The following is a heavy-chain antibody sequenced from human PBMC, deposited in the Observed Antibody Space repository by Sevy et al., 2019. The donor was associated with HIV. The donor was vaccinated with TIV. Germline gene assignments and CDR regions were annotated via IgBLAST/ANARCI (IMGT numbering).Heavy chain of an antibody. J-gene: IGHJ4*02. CDR2: IYYSGST. CDR3: ARGSTLAMVHFDY. CDR1: GGSISSYY. D-gene: IGHD5-18*01. Sequence: SETLSLTCTVSGGSISSYYWSWIRQPPGKGLEWIGYIYYSGSTNYNPSLKGRVTISVDTSKNQFSLKLSSVTAADTAVYYCARGSTLAMVHFDYWGQGTLVTVSS. V-gene: IGHV4-59*01.